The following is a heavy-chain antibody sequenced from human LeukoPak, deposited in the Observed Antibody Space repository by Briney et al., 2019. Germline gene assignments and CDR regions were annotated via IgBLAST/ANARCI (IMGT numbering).Heavy chain of an antibody. V-gene: IGHV1-2*02. Sequence: GASVKVSCKASGYTFTRYGINWVRQAPGQGLEWMGWINPNSGGTNYAQKFQGRVTMTRDTSISTAYIELSRLRSDDTAVYYCARDQGYSSSWYRPAYYYYMDVWGKGTTVTISS. CDR1: GYTFTRYG. CDR2: INPNSGGT. D-gene: IGHD6-13*01. CDR3: ARDQGYSSSWYRPAYYYYMDV. J-gene: IGHJ6*03.